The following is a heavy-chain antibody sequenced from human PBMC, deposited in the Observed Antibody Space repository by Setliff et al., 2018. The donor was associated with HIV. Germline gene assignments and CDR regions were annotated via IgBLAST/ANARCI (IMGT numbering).Heavy chain of an antibody. CDR3: ASLQDAIAAGGMDY. J-gene: IGHJ4*02. Sequence: PGGSLRLSCVGSDFTFSDYGIHWVRQAPGKGLVWVSRIDSDGITTYADSVEGRFTISRDNADNTLYLQMNSLRADDTAVYFCASLQDAIAAGGMDYWGQGALVTVSS. CDR2: IDSDGITT. D-gene: IGHD6-13*01. CDR1: DFTFSDYG. V-gene: IGHV3-74*03.